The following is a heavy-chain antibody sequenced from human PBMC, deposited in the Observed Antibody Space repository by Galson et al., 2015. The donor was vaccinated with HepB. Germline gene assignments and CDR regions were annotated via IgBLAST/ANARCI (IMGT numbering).Heavy chain of an antibody. D-gene: IGHD1-26*01. J-gene: IGHJ2*01. CDR1: GFTFSSYW. Sequence: SLRLSCAASGFTFSSYWMHWVRQAPGKGLVWVSRINSDGSSTRYADSVKGRFTISRDNAKNTLYLQMNSLRAEDTAVYYCARILLIVGATRRDWYFDLWGRGTLVTVSS. CDR2: INSDGSST. CDR3: ARILLIVGATRRDWYFDL. V-gene: IGHV3-74*01.